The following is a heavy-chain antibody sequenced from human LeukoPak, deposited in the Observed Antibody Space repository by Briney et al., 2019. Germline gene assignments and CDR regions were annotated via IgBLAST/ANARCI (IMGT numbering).Heavy chain of an antibody. D-gene: IGHD5-18*01. CDR2: IYYSGST. J-gene: IGHJ4*02. V-gene: IGHV4-59*08. Sequence: SETLSLTCTVSGGSISSYYWSWIRQPPGKGLEWIGYIYYSGSTNYNPSLKSRVTISVDTSKNQFSLKLSSVTAADSAVYYCASGYSYGYFDYWGQGTLVTVSS. CDR1: GGSISSYY. CDR3: ASGYSYGYFDY.